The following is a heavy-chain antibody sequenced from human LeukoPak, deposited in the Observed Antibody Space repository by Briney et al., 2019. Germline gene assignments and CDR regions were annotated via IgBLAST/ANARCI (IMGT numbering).Heavy chain of an antibody. Sequence: ASVKVSCKASGYTFTGYYMHWVRQAPGQGLEWMGWINPNSGGTNYAQKFQGWVTMTRDTSISTAYMELSRLRSDDTAVYYCAREARYCSGGSCLDYWGQGTLVTVSS. CDR2: INPNSGGT. D-gene: IGHD2-15*01. J-gene: IGHJ4*02. V-gene: IGHV1-2*04. CDR3: AREARYCSGGSCLDY. CDR1: GYTFTGYY.